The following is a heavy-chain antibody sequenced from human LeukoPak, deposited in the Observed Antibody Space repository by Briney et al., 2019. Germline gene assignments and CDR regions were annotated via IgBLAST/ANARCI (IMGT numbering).Heavy chain of an antibody. J-gene: IGHJ4*02. CDR3: ARDSESWIQLSPTFFDY. CDR2: IYTSGST. V-gene: IGHV4-4*07. D-gene: IGHD5-18*01. CDR1: GDSFSSNY. Sequence: PSETLSLTCTVSGDSFSSNYWSWIRQPAGKTLEWMGRIYTSGSTNYNPSIKSRITMSVDTSNNQLSLKLRSVTAADTAVYYCARDSESWIQLSPTFFDYWGQGTLVTVSS.